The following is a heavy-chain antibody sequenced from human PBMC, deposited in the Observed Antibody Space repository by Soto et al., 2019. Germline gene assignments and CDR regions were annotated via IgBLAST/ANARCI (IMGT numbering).Heavy chain of an antibody. CDR1: GGSISVYY. CDR3: AARELLYGGGGYYYYGMDV. J-gene: IGHJ6*02. Sequence: PSETLSLTCTVSGGSISVYYWNWIRQSPGKGLEWIGYISYIGSTNYNPSLKSRVTRSVDTSKNQFSLKLSSVAPADTAVYYWAARELLYGGGGYYYYGMDVWGQGTTVTVSS. V-gene: IGHV4-59*12. D-gene: IGHD2-2*02. CDR2: ISYIGST.